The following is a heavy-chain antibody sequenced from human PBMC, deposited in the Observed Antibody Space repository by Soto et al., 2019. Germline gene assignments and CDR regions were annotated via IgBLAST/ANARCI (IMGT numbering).Heavy chain of an antibody. D-gene: IGHD2-2*01. CDR1: GFTFSNAW. Sequence: GGSLRLSCAASGFTFSNAWMSWVRQAPGKGLEWVGRIKSKTDGGTTDYAAPVKGRFTISRDDSKNTLYLQMNSLKTEDTAVYYCTTVGPGYCSSTSCYGPFDPWGQGTLVTVSS. CDR3: TTVGPGYCSSTSCYGPFDP. J-gene: IGHJ5*02. V-gene: IGHV3-15*01. CDR2: IKSKTDGGTT.